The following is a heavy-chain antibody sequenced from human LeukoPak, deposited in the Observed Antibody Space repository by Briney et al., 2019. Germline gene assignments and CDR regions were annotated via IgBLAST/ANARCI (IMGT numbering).Heavy chain of an antibody. V-gene: IGHV3-23*01. CDR1: GFTFSNYA. Sequence: GGSLRLSCAASGFTFSNYAMSWVRQAPGKGLEWVSGISDRGGSTYYADSVKGRFTISRDNSKNILYLQMNSLRAEDTAVYYCAKHPGYSSGWFYFDYWGQGTLVTVSS. D-gene: IGHD6-19*01. CDR3: AKHPGYSSGWFYFDY. CDR2: ISDRGGST. J-gene: IGHJ4*02.